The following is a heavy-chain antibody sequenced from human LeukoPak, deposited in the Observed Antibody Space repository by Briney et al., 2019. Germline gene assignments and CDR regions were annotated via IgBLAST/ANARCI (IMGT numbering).Heavy chain of an antibody. D-gene: IGHD5-18*01. CDR1: GGSISSSSYY. CDR3: ARIAAMAQSPYYYMDV. CDR2: IYYSGST. J-gene: IGHJ6*03. V-gene: IGHV4-39*07. Sequence: SETLSLTCTVSGGSISSSSYYWGWIRQPPGKGLEWIGSIYYSGSTYYNPSLKSRVTISVDTSKNQFSLKLSSVTAADTDVYYCARIAAMAQSPYYYMDVWGKGTTVTVSS.